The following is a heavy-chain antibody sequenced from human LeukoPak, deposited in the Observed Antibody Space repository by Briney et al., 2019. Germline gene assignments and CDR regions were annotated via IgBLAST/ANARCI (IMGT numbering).Heavy chain of an antibody. CDR1: GGSISSYY. CDR2: IYYSGST. CDR3: ARGRDSAFDI. Sequence: PSETLSLTGTVPGGSISSYYWSWIRQPPGKGLEWIGYIYYSGSTNYNPSLKSRVTISVDTSKNQFSLQLNSVTPEDTAVYYCARGRDSAFDIWGQGTMVTVSS. V-gene: IGHV4-59*12. J-gene: IGHJ3*02. D-gene: IGHD2-15*01.